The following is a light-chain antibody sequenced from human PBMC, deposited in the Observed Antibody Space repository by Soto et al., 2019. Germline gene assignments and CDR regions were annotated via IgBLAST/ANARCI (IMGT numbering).Light chain of an antibody. CDR3: QQANSFPWT. CDR2: GAS. CDR1: QGIGSW. V-gene: IGKV1-12*01. J-gene: IGKJ1*01. Sequence: DIQMTQSPSSVSASVGDRVTITCRASQGIGSWLGWYQQKPGKAPKLLIYGASNLDSGIPSRFSGSGSGTDFTLTISSLQPEDFATYYCQQANSFPWTFGQGTKVEIK.